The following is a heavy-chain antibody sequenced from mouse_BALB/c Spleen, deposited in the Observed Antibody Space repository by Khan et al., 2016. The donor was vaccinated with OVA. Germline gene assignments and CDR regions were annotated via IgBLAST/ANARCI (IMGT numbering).Heavy chain of an antibody. CDR1: GYTFTNYG. CDR2: INTYTGEP. D-gene: IGHD2-3*01. CDR3: AKGDGYYWYFDV. J-gene: IGHJ1*01. V-gene: IGHV9-1*02. Sequence: QIQLVQSGPELKKPGETVKIFGKASGYTFTNYGMNWVKQAPGKGLKWMGWINTYTGEPTYADDFKGRFAFSLETSASTAYLQINNLKNEDMATYFCAKGDGYYWYFDVWGAGTTVTVSS.